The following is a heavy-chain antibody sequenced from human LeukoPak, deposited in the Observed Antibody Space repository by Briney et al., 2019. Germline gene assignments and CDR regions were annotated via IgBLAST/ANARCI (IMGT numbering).Heavy chain of an antibody. D-gene: IGHD6-13*01. CDR1: GGSISRYY. Sequence: SETLSLTCTVSGGSISRYYWSWIRQPAGKGLEWIGRFYTSGSTNYNPSLESRVTISVDTSKNQFSLKLSSVTAADTAVYYCARAGTKYSSSWYYYYYMDVWGKGTTVTISS. V-gene: IGHV4-4*07. CDR3: ARAGTKYSSSWYYYYYMDV. J-gene: IGHJ6*03. CDR2: FYTSGST.